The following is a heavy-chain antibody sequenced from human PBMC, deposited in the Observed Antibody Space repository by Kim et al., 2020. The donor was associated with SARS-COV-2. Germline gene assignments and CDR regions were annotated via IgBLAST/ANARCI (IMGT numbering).Heavy chain of an antibody. J-gene: IGHJ4*02. V-gene: IGHV3-23*01. Sequence: YADSVSGRFTISMYNSKNTLYLLMNSLRAEDTAVYYCAKGDYYDSSGYDYWGQGTLVTVSS. CDR3: AKGDYYDSSGYDY. D-gene: IGHD3-22*01.